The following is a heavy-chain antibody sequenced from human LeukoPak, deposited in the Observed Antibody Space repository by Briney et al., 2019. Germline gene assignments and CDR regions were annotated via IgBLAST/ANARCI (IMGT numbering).Heavy chain of an antibody. J-gene: IGHJ4*02. V-gene: IGHV4-59*11. Sequence: SETLSLTCTVSGGSISSHFWRWVRQPPGKGLEWFGSIYYTGSTNYNPSLKSRITMSVDTSKNQFSLKLSSVTAADTAVYYCARSYNSGGYYPYYFDYWGQGTLVTVSS. CDR3: ARSYNSGGYYPYYFDY. D-gene: IGHD3-10*01. CDR2: IYYTGST. CDR1: GGSISSHF.